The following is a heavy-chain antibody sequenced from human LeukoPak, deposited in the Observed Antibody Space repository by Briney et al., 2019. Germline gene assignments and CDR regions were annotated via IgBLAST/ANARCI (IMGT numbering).Heavy chain of an antibody. CDR2: IYPDDSDT. V-gene: IGHV5-51*01. CDR1: GYSFPSYW. CDR3: ARQSDEGDGDYLYYFDY. D-gene: IGHD4-17*01. Sequence: GESLKISCKGPGYSFPSYWIGRVRQMPGKGLEWMGIIYPDDSDTRYSPSFQGQVTISADKSISTAYLQWSSLKASDTATDYCARQSDEGDGDYLYYFDYWGQGTLVTVSS. J-gene: IGHJ4*02.